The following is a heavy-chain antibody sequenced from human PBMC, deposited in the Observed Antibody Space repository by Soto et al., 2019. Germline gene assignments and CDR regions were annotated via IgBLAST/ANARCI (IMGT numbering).Heavy chain of an antibody. CDR1: GFTFGDSA. Sequence: GGSLRLSCRGSGFTFGDSAMSWFRQAPGKGLEWVGFIRSKVYGGTTEYAASVKGRFTISRDDSKSIAYLQMNNLRTDDTAVYYCANYGSGTQGWFDPWGQGTLVTVSS. CDR3: ANYGSGTQGWFDP. CDR2: IRSKVYGGTT. V-gene: IGHV3-49*03. J-gene: IGHJ5*02. D-gene: IGHD3-10*01.